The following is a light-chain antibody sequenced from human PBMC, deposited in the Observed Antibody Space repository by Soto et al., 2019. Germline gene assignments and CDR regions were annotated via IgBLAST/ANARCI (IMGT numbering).Light chain of an antibody. Sequence: QSALTQPPSASGSPGQSVTISCTGTSSDVGAYNYVSWYQQHPGKAPKLIIYEVYKRPSGVPDRFSGSRSGNTASLTISGLQAEDEADYYCCSYTDNTTPVFGGGTKLTVL. CDR3: CSYTDNTTPV. CDR1: SSDVGAYNY. CDR2: EVY. V-gene: IGLV2-8*01. J-gene: IGLJ3*02.